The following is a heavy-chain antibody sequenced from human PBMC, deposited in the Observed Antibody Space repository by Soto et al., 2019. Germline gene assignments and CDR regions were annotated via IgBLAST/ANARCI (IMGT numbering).Heavy chain of an antibody. Sequence: QVQLVQSGAEVRKPGASVKLSCKASGYTFTNYAITWVRRAPGQGLEWMGWINVYNYDINYAQRFQDRVSMTTDTSTNTAYMELRSLRSDDTAVYYCVRDSLGGPFVATIHLDLWGQGTLVTVSS. V-gene: IGHV1-18*04. CDR3: VRDSLGGPFVATIHLDL. J-gene: IGHJ4*02. CDR2: INVYNYDI. D-gene: IGHD5-12*01. CDR1: GYTFTNYA.